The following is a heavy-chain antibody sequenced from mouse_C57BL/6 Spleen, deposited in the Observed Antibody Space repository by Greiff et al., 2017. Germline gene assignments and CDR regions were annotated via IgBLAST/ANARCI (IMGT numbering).Heavy chain of an antibody. V-gene: IGHV5-17*01. CDR1: GFTFSDYG. CDR3: ARNGNNWYFDV. Sequence: EVHLVESGGGLVKPGGSLKLSCAASGFTFSDYGMHWVRQAPEKGLEWVAYISSGSSTIYYADTVKGRFTISRDNAKNTLFLQMTSLRSEDTAMYYCARNGNNWYFDVWGTGTTVTVSS. D-gene: IGHD2-1*01. J-gene: IGHJ1*03. CDR2: ISSGSSTI.